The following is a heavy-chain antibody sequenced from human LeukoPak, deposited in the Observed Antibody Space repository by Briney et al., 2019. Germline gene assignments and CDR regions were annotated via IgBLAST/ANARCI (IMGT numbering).Heavy chain of an antibody. CDR2: ISGNGGST. CDR3: ARVNDPGYYYYYMDV. D-gene: IGHD1-1*01. Sequence: GRSLRLSCAASGFTFSSYAMPWVRQAPGKGLEYVSAISGNGGSTYYANSVKGRFTISRDNSKNTLYLQMGSLRAEDMAVYYCARVNDPGYYYYYMDVWGKGTTVTVSS. CDR1: GFTFSSYA. V-gene: IGHV3-64*01. J-gene: IGHJ6*03.